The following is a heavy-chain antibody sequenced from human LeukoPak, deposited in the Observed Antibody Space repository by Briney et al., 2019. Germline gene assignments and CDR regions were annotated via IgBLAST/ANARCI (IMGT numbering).Heavy chain of an antibody. CDR3: ARDSGTTGEVKFDP. J-gene: IGHJ5*02. D-gene: IGHD3-10*01. CDR2: IYTSGST. Sequence: PSETLSLTCTVSGYFISSGYYWGWIRQPPGKGLGWIGSIYTSGSTNYNPSLKSRVTMSIDTSKNQFSLKLTSVIVADTAVYYCARDSGTTGEVKFDPWGQGTLVTVSS. V-gene: IGHV4-38-2*02. CDR1: GYFISSGYY.